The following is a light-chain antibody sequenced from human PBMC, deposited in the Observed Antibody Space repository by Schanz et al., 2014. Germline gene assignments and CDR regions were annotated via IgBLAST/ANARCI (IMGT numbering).Light chain of an antibody. CDR1: SGDVGTYNL. CDR3: CSYAGTYTGE. Sequence: QSALTQPASVSGSPGQSITISCTGTSGDVGTYNLVSWYQQHPGKAPKLILYDVDRRPSAVSDRFSGSRSGNTASLTISGLQVEDGADYYCCSYAGTYTGEFGGGTKLTVL. V-gene: IGLV2-23*02. J-gene: IGLJ3*02. CDR2: DVD.